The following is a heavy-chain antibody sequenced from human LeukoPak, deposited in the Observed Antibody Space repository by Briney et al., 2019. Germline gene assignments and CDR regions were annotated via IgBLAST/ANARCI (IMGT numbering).Heavy chain of an antibody. V-gene: IGHV4-59*06. CDR1: GGSISSYY. CDR3: ASSFLGGCSSTSCTRWFDP. Sequence: SETLSLTCTVSGGSISSYYWSRIRQHPGKGLEWIGYIYYSGSTYYNPSLKSRVTISVDTSKNQFSLKLSSVTAADTAVYYCASSFLGGCSSTSCTRWFDPWGQGTLVTVSS. J-gene: IGHJ5*02. D-gene: IGHD2-2*01. CDR2: IYYSGST.